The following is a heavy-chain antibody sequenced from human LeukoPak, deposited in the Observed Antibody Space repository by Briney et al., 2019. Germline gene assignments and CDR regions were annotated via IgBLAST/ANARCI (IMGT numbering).Heavy chain of an antibody. J-gene: IGHJ4*02. CDR1: GYTLTDYY. Sequence: GASVKVSCKASGYTLTDYYMHWVRQAPGQGLEWMGWISAYNGNTNYAQKLQGRVTMTTDTSTSTAYMELRSLRSDDTAVYYCASGSYDIDYWGQGTLVTVSS. CDR3: ASGSYDIDY. D-gene: IGHD1-26*01. V-gene: IGHV1-18*04. CDR2: ISAYNGNT.